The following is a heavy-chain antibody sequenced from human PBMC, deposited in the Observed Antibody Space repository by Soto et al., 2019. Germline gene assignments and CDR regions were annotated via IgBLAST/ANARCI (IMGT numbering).Heavy chain of an antibody. J-gene: IGHJ4*02. CDR1: GYTLTELS. CDR3: ATDSGSSGWRNLDY. Sequence: ASVKVSCKVSGYTLTELSMHWVRQAPGKGLEWMGGFDPEDGETIYAQKFQGRVTMTEDTSTDTAYMELSSLRSEDTAVYYCATDSGSSGWRNLDYWGQGTLVTVSS. D-gene: IGHD6-19*01. V-gene: IGHV1-24*01. CDR2: FDPEDGET.